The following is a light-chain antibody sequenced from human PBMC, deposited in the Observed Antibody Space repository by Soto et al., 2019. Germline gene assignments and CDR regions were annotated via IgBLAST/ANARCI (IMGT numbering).Light chain of an antibody. Sequence: QSALTQPASVSGSPGQSITISCTGTSSDVGGYNYVSWYQQHPGKAPKLIIYEVNNRPSGVSNRFSGSKSGNTASLTISGLQAEDEADYYCASYTTSSTHWVFGGGTKLTVL. V-gene: IGLV2-14*01. CDR2: EVN. CDR1: SSDVGGYNY. J-gene: IGLJ3*02. CDR3: ASYTTSSTHWV.